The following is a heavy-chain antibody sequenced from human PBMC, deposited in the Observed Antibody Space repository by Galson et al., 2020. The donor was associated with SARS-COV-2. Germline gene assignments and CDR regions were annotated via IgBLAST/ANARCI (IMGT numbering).Heavy chain of an antibody. CDR2: INSDGSST. Sequence: QASETLSLTCAASGFTFSSYWMHWVRQAPGKGLVWVSRINSDGSSTSYADSVKGRFTISRDNAKNTLYLQMNSLRAEDTAVYYCARDHAYFDSWFDPWGQGTLVIVSS. CDR3: ARDHAYFDSWFDP. D-gene: IGHD3-9*01. CDR1: GFTFSSYW. V-gene: IGHV3-74*01. J-gene: IGHJ5*02.